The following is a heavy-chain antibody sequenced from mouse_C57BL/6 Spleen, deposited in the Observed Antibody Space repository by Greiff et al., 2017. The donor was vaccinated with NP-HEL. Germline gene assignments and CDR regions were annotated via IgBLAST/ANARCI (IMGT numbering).Heavy chain of an antibody. V-gene: IGHV1-15*01. CDR2: IDPETGGT. CDR3: TSRTALLRNFDY. D-gene: IGHD1-2*01. Sequence: QVQLQQSGAELVRPGASVTLSCKASGYTFTDYEMHWVKQTPVHGLEWIGAIDPETGGTAYKQKFKGKAILTADKSSSTAYMERSSLTSEDSAVYYCTSRTALLRNFDYWGQGTTLTVSS. J-gene: IGHJ2*01. CDR1: GYTFTDYE.